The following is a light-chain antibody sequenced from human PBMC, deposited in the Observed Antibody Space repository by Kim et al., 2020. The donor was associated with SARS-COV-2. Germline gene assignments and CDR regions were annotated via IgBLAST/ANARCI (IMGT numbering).Light chain of an antibody. Sequence: RATINCTSSQSVLYNANNKNYLAWYQQKPGQPPKLLIYWASTRESGVPDRFSGSGSGTDFTLTISSLQAEDVAIYYCQQYYSTPYTFGQGTKLEI. CDR3: QQYYSTPYT. CDR1: QSVLYNANNKNY. CDR2: WAS. J-gene: IGKJ2*01. V-gene: IGKV4-1*01.